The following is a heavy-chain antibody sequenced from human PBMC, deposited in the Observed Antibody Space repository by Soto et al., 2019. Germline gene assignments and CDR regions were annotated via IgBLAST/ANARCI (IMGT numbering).Heavy chain of an antibody. D-gene: IGHD3-10*01. V-gene: IGHV3-7*03. CDR3: AREDTRSYGSGSYLNYYYYGMGV. CDR1: GFTFSSYW. J-gene: IGHJ6*02. Sequence: GSLRLSCAASGFTFSSYWMSWVRQAPGKGLEWVANIKQDGSEKYYVDSVKGRFTISRDNAKNSLYLQMNSLRAEDTAVYYCAREDTRSYGSGSYLNYYYYGMGVWGQGTTVTVSS. CDR2: IKQDGSEK.